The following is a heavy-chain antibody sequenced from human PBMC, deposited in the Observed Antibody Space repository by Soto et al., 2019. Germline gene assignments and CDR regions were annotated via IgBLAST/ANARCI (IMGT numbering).Heavy chain of an antibody. CDR1: GFTFNNYA. CDR2: ISGTVGST. D-gene: IGHD2-8*01. Sequence: EVQLLDSGGGLVQPGGSLRLSCAASGFTFNNYAMNWVRQAPGKGLEWVATISGTVGSTYYADSVKGRFTISRDNSKNTQYSQMNSLRDEDTAVYDCAKDRLGGNVDYCGQGTQVTVSS. J-gene: IGHJ4*02. CDR3: AKDRLGGNVDY. V-gene: IGHV3-23*01.